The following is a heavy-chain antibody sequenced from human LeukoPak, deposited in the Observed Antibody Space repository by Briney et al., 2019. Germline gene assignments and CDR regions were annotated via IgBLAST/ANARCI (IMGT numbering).Heavy chain of an antibody. CDR2: ISWNSGSI. CDR3: AKAVTMGRLDLDY. J-gene: IGHJ4*02. V-gene: IGHV3-9*03. Sequence: GGSLRLSCAASGFTFDDYAMHWVRQAPGKGLEWVSGISWNSGSIGYADSVKGRFTISRDNAKNSLYLQMNSLRAEDMALYYCAKAVTMGRLDLDYWGQGTLVTVSS. D-gene: IGHD4-17*01. CDR1: GFTFDDYA.